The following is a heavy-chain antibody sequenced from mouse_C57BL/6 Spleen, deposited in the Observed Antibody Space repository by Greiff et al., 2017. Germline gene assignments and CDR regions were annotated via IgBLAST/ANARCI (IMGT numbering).Heavy chain of an antibody. J-gene: IGHJ2*01. CDR2: ISSGSSTI. CDR3: ARSYGSSPGYFDY. Sequence: EVMLVESGGGLVKPGGSLKLSCAASGFTFSDYGMHWVRQAPEKGLEWVAYISSGSSTIYYADTVKGRFTISRDNAKNTLFLQMTSLRSEDTAMYYCARSYGSSPGYFDYWGQGTTLTVSS. D-gene: IGHD1-1*01. V-gene: IGHV5-17*01. CDR1: GFTFSDYG.